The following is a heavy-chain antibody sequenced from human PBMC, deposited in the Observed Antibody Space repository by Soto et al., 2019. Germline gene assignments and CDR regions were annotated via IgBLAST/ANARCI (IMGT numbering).Heavy chain of an antibody. CDR3: ARGLVSRTYYYYMDV. V-gene: IGHV1-8*01. Sequence: QVPLVQSGAEVKKPGASVKVSCKASGYTFTSYDINWVRQATGQGLEWMGWMNPNSGNTGYAQKFQGRVTMTRNTAICTAYQALRSLRSEDTAVYYCARGLVSRTYYYYMDVWGKGTTVTVSS. CDR1: GYTFTSYD. J-gene: IGHJ6*03. D-gene: IGHD6-6*01. CDR2: MNPNSGNT.